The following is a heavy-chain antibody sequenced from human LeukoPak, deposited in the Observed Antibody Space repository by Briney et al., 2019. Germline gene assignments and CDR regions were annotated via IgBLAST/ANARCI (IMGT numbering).Heavy chain of an antibody. CDR2: ISPYNDNT. D-gene: IGHD3-10*01. J-gene: IGHJ4*02. Sequence: ASVKVSCKASGYSFPSYGISWVRQAPGQGPERMGWISPYNDNTNYAQKLQGRATLTTDTSTSTAYMELRSLRSDDTAVYYCARHFYGSGTYYHFDYWGQGTLVIVSS. CDR1: GYSFPSYG. CDR3: ARHFYGSGTYYHFDY. V-gene: IGHV1-18*01.